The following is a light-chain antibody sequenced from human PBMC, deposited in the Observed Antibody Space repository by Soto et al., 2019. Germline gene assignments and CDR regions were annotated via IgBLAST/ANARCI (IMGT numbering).Light chain of an antibody. CDR3: CSYAGSYNYV. Sequence: NFMLTQPHSVSESPGKTVTISCTGSSGSIASNYVQWYQQRPGSAPTTVIYEDNRRPSGVPDRFSGSIDSSSNSASLTISGLQAEDEADYYCCSYAGSYNYVFGTGTKVTVL. V-gene: IGLV6-57*02. J-gene: IGLJ1*01. CDR2: EDN. CDR1: SGSIASNY.